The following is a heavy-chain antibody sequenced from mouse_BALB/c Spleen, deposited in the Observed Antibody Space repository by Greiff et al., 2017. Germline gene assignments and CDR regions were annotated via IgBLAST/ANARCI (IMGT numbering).Heavy chain of an antibody. CDR3: ARSPSITTVVDWYFDV. D-gene: IGHD1-1*01. Sequence: VQGVESGPGLVAPSQSLSITCTVSGFSLTGYGVNWVRQPPGKGLEWLGMIWGDGSTDYNSALKSRLSISKDNSKSQVFLKMNSLQTDDTARYYCARSPSITTVVDWYFDVWGAGTTVTVSS. CDR1: GFSLTGYG. V-gene: IGHV2-6-7*01. CDR2: IWGDGST. J-gene: IGHJ1*01.